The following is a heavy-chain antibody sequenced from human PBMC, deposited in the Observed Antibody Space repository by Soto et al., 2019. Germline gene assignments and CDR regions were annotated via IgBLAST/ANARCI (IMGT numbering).Heavy chain of an antibody. CDR2: ISYDGSNK. Sequence: SGGSLRLACAASGFIFSSYGMHWVRQAPGKGLKWVAVISYDGSNKYYVDSVKGRFTISRDNSKNTLYLQMNSLRAEDTAVYYCTKDLPNYEHEGLRYYYYYYGMDVWGQGTTVTVSS. CDR3: TKDLPNYEHEGLRYYYYYYGMDV. J-gene: IGHJ6*02. V-gene: IGHV3-30*18. D-gene: IGHD4-4*01. CDR1: GFIFSSYG.